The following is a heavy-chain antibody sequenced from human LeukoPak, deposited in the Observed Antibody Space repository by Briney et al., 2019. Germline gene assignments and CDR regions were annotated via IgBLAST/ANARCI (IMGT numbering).Heavy chain of an antibody. J-gene: IGHJ6*03. D-gene: IGHD3-3*01. CDR2: ISVYNGNT. Sequence: GASVKVSCKASGYTFTSYGISWVRQAPGQGLEWMGWISVYNGNTNYAQKLQGRFTMTTDTSTTTAYMELRSLRSDDTAVYYCARALRGVVIDSGLGYYYYMDVWGKGTTVTVSS. V-gene: IGHV1-18*01. CDR1: GYTFTSYG. CDR3: ARALRGVVIDSGLGYYYYMDV.